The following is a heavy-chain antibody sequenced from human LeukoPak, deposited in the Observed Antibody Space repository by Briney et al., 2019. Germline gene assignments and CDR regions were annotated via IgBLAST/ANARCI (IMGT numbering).Heavy chain of an antibody. Sequence: SETLSLTCTVSGGSISSGDYYWSWVRQPPGKGLEWLGYIYYSGSTYYNPSLKSRVSISVDTSKNQFSLKLSSVTAADTAVYYCAMGDTAMVTFDYWGQGTLVTVSS. CDR3: AMGDTAMVTFDY. J-gene: IGHJ4*02. CDR1: GGSISSGDYY. CDR2: IYYSGST. D-gene: IGHD5-18*01. V-gene: IGHV4-30-4*01.